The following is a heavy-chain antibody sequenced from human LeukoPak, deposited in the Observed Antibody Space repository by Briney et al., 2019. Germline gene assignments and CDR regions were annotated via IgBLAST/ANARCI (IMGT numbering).Heavy chain of an antibody. D-gene: IGHD2-15*01. Sequence: ASVKVSCKASGYTFTVYYMHWVRQAPGQGLEWMGWINPNSGGTNYAQKFQGRVTMTRDTSISTAYMELSRLRSDDTAVYYCARLGSARYCSGGSCGDYYMDVWGKGTTVTVSS. J-gene: IGHJ6*03. V-gene: IGHV1-2*02. CDR1: GYTFTVYY. CDR3: ARLGSARYCSGGSCGDYYMDV. CDR2: INPNSGGT.